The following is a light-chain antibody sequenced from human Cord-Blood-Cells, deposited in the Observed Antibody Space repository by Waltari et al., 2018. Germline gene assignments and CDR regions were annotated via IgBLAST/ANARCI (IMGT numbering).Light chain of an antibody. Sequence: QSALTQPASVSGSPGQSITISCPGTSSAAGGYNYVSWYQQHPGKAPTLMIYDVSNRPSGVSNRFSGSKSGNTASLTISGLQAEDEADYYCSSYTSSSTVVFGGGTKLTVL. CDR2: DVS. V-gene: IGLV2-14*01. CDR3: SSYTSSSTVV. J-gene: IGLJ2*01. CDR1: SSAAGGYNY.